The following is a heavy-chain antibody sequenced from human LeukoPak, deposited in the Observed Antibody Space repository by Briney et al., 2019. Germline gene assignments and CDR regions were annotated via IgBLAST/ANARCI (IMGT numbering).Heavy chain of an antibody. D-gene: IGHD3-22*01. J-gene: IGHJ3*02. CDR2: IYSGGST. V-gene: IGHV3-53*01. CDR1: GFTVSSNY. Sequence: PGGSLRLSCAASGFTVSSNYMSWVRQAPGKGLEWVSVIYSGGSTYYADSVKGRFTISRDNSKNTLYLQMNSLRAEDTAVYYCARWYYDSSGYDAFDIWGQGTVVTVSS. CDR3: ARWYYDSSGYDAFDI.